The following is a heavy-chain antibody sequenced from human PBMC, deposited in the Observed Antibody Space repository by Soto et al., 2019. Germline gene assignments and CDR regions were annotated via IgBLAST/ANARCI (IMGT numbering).Heavy chain of an antibody. V-gene: IGHV1-69*04. D-gene: IGHD3-10*01. CDR3: ATSYGSGYRAFDF. J-gene: IGHJ4*02. CDR1: GDTFNFYS. Sequence: VQLVQSGAEVKRPGSSVKVSCKASGDTFNFYSINWVRQAPGLGHEWMGRVNPILSMSNYAQRFQGRVTMTAGKSTSTAYMELSGLRSEDTAIYYCATSYGSGYRAFDFWGQGALVTVSS. CDR2: VNPILSMS.